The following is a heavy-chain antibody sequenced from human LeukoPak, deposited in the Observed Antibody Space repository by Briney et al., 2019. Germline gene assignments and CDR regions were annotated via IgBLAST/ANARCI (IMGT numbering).Heavy chain of an antibody. J-gene: IGHJ6*02. CDR3: ARWGSPSEDILTGYYKLYYYGMDV. D-gene: IGHD3-9*01. Sequence: GGSPRLSCAASGFTFSSYWMHWVRQAPGKGLVWVSRINSDGSSTSYADSVKGRFTISRDNAKNTLYLQMNSLRAEDTAVYYCARWGSPSEDILTGYYKLYYYGMDVWGQGTTVTVSS. V-gene: IGHV3-74*01. CDR1: GFTFSSYW. CDR2: INSDGSST.